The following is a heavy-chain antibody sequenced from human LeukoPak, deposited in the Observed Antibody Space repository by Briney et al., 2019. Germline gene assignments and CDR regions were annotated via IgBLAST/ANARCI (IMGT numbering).Heavy chain of an antibody. V-gene: IGHV3-64*01. CDR3: ARLASGNYYYMDV. J-gene: IGHJ6*03. D-gene: IGHD6-25*01. CDR2: ISSNGGST. CDR1: GFTFSSYA. Sequence: GGSLRLSCAASGFTFSSYAMHWVRQAPGKGLEYVSAISSNGGSTYYANSVKGRFTISRDNSKNTLYLQMGSLRAEDMAVYYCARLASGNYYYMDVWGKGTTVTVSS.